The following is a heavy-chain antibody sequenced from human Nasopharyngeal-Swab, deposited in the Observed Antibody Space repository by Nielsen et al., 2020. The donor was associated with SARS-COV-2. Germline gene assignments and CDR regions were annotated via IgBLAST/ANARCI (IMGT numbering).Heavy chain of an antibody. V-gene: IGHV3-15*01. CDR2: IKSKTDGGTT. J-gene: IGHJ6*02. CDR3: TVDYTPYGMDV. D-gene: IGHD4-11*01. Sequence: WIRQPPGKGLEWVGRIKSKTDGGTTDYAAPVKGRFTISRDDSKSTLYLQMNSLKTEDTAVYYCTVDYTPYGMDVWGQGTTVTVSS.